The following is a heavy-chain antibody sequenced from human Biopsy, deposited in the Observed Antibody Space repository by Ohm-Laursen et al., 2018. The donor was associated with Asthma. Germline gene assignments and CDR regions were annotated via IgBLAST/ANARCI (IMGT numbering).Heavy chain of an antibody. CDR3: ARTYYDFLTGQVNDAFAL. D-gene: IGHD3-9*01. CDR2: INAGNGNT. J-gene: IGHJ3*01. V-gene: IGHV1-3*01. CDR1: GYTFIHFA. Sequence: ASVKVSCKASGYTFIHFAIHWVRQAPGQRLEWMGWINAGNGNTKYSQKFQGRVTISRDTSASTAYMDLRSLRSEDTAMYYCARTYYDFLTGQVNDAFALWGQGTMVTVSS.